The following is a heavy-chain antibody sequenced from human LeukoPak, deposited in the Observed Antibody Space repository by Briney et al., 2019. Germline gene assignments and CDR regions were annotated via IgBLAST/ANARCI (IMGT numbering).Heavy chain of an antibody. Sequence: KSSETLSLTCTVSGGSISGGSYYWSWIRQPAGKGLEWIGRIYTSGSTNYNPSLKSRVTISVDTSKNQFSLKLSSVTAADTAVYYCARGHDYWGQGTLVTVSS. CDR3: ARGHDY. V-gene: IGHV4-61*02. CDR2: IYTSGST. CDR1: GGSISGGSYY. J-gene: IGHJ4*02.